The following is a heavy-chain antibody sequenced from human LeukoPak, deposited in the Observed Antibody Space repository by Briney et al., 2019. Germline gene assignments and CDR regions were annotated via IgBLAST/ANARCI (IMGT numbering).Heavy chain of an antibody. V-gene: IGHV3-33*01. Sequence: GGSLRLSCAASGFTFSSYGMHWVRQAPGKGLEWVAVIWYDGSNKYYADVVKGRFTISRDKSKNTLYLQMSSLRGEDTAVYYCARGRGRYWFFDLWGRGTLVTVSS. D-gene: IGHD2-15*01. CDR1: GFTFSSYG. CDR3: ARGRGRYWFFDL. J-gene: IGHJ2*01. CDR2: IWYDGSNK.